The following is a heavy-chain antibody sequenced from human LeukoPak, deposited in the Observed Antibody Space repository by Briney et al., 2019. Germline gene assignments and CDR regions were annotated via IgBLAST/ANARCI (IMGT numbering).Heavy chain of an antibody. CDR1: GYTFTAYY. CDR3: ATIASAGNWFDP. V-gene: IGHV1-2*02. D-gene: IGHD6-13*01. J-gene: IGHJ5*02. Sequence: ASVKVSCKASGYTFTAYYVHWVRQAPGQGLEWMGWINPDSGGTNYAQKFRGRVTMTRDMSITTAYMELSRLTSDDTAFYYCATIASAGNWFDPWGQGTLVAVSS. CDR2: INPDSGGT.